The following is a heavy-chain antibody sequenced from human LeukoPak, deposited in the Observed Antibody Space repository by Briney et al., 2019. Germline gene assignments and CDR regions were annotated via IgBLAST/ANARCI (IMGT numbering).Heavy chain of an antibody. CDR1: GYSFTTFW. D-gene: IGHD3-10*01. CDR3: ARRSDYYGSGSYYNANPGTDGMDV. Sequence: GESLKISCKGSGYSFTTFWIAWVRQMPGKGLEGMGIIYPGDSDTRYCPSFQGQVTISADKSISTAYLQWSSLKASDTAMYYCARRSDYYGSGSYYNANPGTDGMDVWGQGTTVTVSS. CDR2: IYPGDSDT. V-gene: IGHV5-51*01. J-gene: IGHJ6*02.